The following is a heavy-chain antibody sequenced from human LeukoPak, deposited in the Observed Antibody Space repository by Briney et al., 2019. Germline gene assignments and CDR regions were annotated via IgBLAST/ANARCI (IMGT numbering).Heavy chain of an antibody. V-gene: IGHV3-74*01. CDR2: INSDGSST. CDR3: ARESIVAVAGDV. J-gene: IGHJ6*02. CDR1: GFTLSSYD. D-gene: IGHD6-19*01. Sequence: GGSLRLSCAASGFTLSSYDMHWVRQAPGKGLVWVSRINSDGSSTSYADSVKGRFTISRDNAKNTLYLQMNSLRAEDTAVYYCARESIVAVAGDVWGQGTTVTVSS.